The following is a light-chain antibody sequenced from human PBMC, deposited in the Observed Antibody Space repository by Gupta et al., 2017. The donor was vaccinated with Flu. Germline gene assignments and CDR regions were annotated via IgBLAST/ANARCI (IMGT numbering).Light chain of an antibody. CDR1: NIGSKG. V-gene: IGLV3-21*02. CDR3: QVWDSGSGHPYVT. CDR2: DDS. Sequence: SYVLTQPPSVSVAPGQTARITCEGDNIGSKGVHWYQQKPGQAPVLVVYDDSGRPSGIPERFSGSNSGSTATLTIRRVEAGDEADYFCQVWDSGSGHPYVTFGGGTNLSVL. J-gene: IGLJ2*01.